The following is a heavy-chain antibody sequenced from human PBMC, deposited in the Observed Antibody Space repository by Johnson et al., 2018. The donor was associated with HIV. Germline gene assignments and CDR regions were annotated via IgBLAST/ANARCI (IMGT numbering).Heavy chain of an antibody. V-gene: IGHV3-9*01. CDR1: GFTFDDYA. CDR3: AKDMSYDSRGDAFDI. D-gene: IGHD3-22*01. J-gene: IGHJ3*02. CDR2: ISWNSGSI. Sequence: VQLVESGGGVVQPGRSLRLSCAASGFTFDDYAMHWVRQAPGKGLEWVSGISWNSGSIDYADSVKGRFTISRDNAKNSLYLQMNSLRAEDTAFYYCAKDMSYDSRGDAFDIWGQGTMVTVSS.